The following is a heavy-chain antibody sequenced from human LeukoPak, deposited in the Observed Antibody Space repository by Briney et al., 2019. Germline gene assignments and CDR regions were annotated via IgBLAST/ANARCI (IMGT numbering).Heavy chain of an antibody. V-gene: IGHV3-9*01. J-gene: IGHJ4*02. CDR1: GFTFDDYA. Sequence: GGSLRLSCAASGFTFDDYAMHWVRQAQGKGLEWVSGISWNSGSIGYADSVKGRFTISRDNAKNSLYLQMNSLRAEDTALYYCAKAHSPDYYDSASDYWGQGTLVTVSS. CDR3: AKAHSPDYYDSASDY. D-gene: IGHD3-22*01. CDR2: ISWNSGSI.